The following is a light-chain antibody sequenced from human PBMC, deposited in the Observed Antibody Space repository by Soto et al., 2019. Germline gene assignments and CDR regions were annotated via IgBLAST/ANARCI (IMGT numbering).Light chain of an antibody. V-gene: IGKV3-20*01. CDR3: QQYGRPALT. CDR2: GSS. CDR1: QSVSSIF. J-gene: IGKJ4*01. Sequence: EIVLTQSPGTLSLSPGERATLSCRASQSVSSIFLAWYQQKPGQPPRLLISGSSSRPTGIPDRISGSGSGINFTLTIRRLEAEDFEVYYCQQYGRPALTFGGGTKVEIK.